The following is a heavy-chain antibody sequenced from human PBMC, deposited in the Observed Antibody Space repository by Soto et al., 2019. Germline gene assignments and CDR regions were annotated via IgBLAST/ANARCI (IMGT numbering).Heavy chain of an antibody. CDR2: ISYDGSNK. Sequence: QVQLVESGGGVVQPGRSLRLSCAASGFTFSSYGMHWVRQAPGKGLEWVAVISYDGSNKYYADSVKGRFTISRDNSKNTLYLQMNSLRAEDTAVYYCAKEDGIAAARNPPSPSQHYGMDVWGQGTTVTVSS. D-gene: IGHD6-13*01. J-gene: IGHJ6*02. CDR1: GFTFSSYG. V-gene: IGHV3-30*18. CDR3: AKEDGIAAARNPPSPSQHYGMDV.